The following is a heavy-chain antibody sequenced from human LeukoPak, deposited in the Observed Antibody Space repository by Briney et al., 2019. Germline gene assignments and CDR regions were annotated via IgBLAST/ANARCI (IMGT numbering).Heavy chain of an antibody. V-gene: IGHV3-30*18. CDR2: ISYDGYNE. CDR1: GFTFNNYA. J-gene: IGHJ4*02. Sequence: PGGSLRLSCAASGFTFNNYAMHWVRQSPGRGLEWLAFISYDGYNEDCADSVRGRFSISRDNSKNTLYLQMSSLRPEDTAVYYCAKPKFSVLWFFDYWGQGSLVTVSS. D-gene: IGHD3-9*01. CDR3: AKPKFSVLWFFDY.